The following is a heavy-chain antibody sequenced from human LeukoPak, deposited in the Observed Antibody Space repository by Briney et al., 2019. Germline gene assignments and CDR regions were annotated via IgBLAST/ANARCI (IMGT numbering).Heavy chain of an antibody. J-gene: IGHJ4*02. CDR2: IYYSGGT. CDR3: ARDTVVVPAAIDYFDY. CDR1: GGSISSYY. V-gene: IGHV4-59*01. Sequence: SETLSLXCTVSGGSISSYYWSWIRQPPGKGLEWIGYIYYSGGTNYNPSLKSRVTISVDTSKNQFSLKLSSVTAADTAVYYCARDTVVVPAAIDYFDYWGQGTLVTVSS. D-gene: IGHD2-2*01.